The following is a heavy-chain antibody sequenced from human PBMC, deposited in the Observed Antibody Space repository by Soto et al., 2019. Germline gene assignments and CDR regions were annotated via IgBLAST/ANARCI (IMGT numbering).Heavy chain of an antibody. D-gene: IGHD2-21*02. CDR2: IYSNNHK. Sequence: QITLRESGPTLVKPTQTLTLTCTFSGFSLTTPGEGVGWIRQPPGKALGWVAVIYSNNHKRVTPSLETRVGTTKDTSKSQAVLTITNLETADTATYCCAHRHRVGTVTDGFDFWGQGLLVTVTS. V-gene: IGHV2-5*01. J-gene: IGHJ4*02. CDR3: AHRHRVGTVTDGFDF. CDR1: GFSLTTPGEG.